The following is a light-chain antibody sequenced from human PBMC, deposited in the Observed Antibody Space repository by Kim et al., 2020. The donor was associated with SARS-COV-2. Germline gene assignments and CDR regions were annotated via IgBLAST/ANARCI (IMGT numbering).Light chain of an antibody. Sequence: LSASVGDRVTITCQASQDSRNYLNWYQHKSGKAPKLLIYDASTLDTGVPSRFSGSGSGTHFTFTITSLQPEDVATYYCHQYDDLIFGGGTKVDIK. CDR2: DAS. CDR1: QDSRNY. J-gene: IGKJ4*01. V-gene: IGKV1-33*01. CDR3: HQYDDLI.